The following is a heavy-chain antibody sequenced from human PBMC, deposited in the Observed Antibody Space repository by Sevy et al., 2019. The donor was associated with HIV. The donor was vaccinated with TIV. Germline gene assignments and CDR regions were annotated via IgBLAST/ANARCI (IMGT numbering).Heavy chain of an antibody. CDR2: ISSSGSTI. D-gene: IGHD3-10*01. J-gene: IGHJ4*02. Sequence: GGSLRLSCAASGFTFSSYEMNWVRQAPGKGLEWVSYISSSGSTIYYADSVKGRFTISRDNAKNSLYLQMNSLRAEDTAVYYCAREELMVRGVIKNAPFDHWGQGTLVTVSS. CDR1: GFTFSSYE. V-gene: IGHV3-48*03. CDR3: AREELMVRGVIKNAPFDH.